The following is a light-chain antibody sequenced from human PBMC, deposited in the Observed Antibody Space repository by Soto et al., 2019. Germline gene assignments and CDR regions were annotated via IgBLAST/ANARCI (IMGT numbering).Light chain of an antibody. V-gene: IGKV1-9*01. CDR2: AAS. CDR1: QGISSY. J-gene: IGKJ4*01. CDR3: QQLNSYPLT. Sequence: IQLTESPSSLPASAGDRVTITCRASQGISSYLAWYQQKPGKAPKIMIYAASTLPSGVPSRFRGSGSGTEFTLTISSLKPEDFETYYCQQLNSYPLTFGGGTKVDIK.